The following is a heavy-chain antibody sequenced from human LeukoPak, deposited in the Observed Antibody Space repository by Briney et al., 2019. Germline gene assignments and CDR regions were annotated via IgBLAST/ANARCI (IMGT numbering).Heavy chain of an antibody. CDR1: GFTFSHYW. CDR3: ATHRGYSYGTAEDFNY. Sequence: PGGSLRLSCAASGFTFSHYWMSWVRQVPGKGLEWVANIKQDGSEKYYVDSVKGRFTISRDNAKNSLYLQMNSLRAEDTALYYCATHRGYSYGTAEDFNYWGQGTLVTVSS. CDR2: IKQDGSEK. V-gene: IGHV3-7*01. D-gene: IGHD5-18*01. J-gene: IGHJ4*02.